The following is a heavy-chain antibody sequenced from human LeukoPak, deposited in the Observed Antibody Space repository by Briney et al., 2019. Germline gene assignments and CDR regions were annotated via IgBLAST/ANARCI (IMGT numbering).Heavy chain of an antibody. D-gene: IGHD3-16*01. CDR1: GGSISSGSYY. V-gene: IGHV4-61*02. CDR2: IYTSGST. Sequence: SQTLSLTCTVSGGSISSGSYYWSWIRQPAGKGLEWIGRIYTSGSTNYNPSLKSRVTISVDTSKNQFSLKLSSVTAADTAVYYCTRASEITAPNAFDIWGQGTIVTVSS. CDR3: TRASEITAPNAFDI. J-gene: IGHJ3*02.